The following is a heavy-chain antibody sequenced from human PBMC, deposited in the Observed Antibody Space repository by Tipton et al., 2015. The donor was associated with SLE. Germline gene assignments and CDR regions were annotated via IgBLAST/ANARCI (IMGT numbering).Heavy chain of an antibody. V-gene: IGHV4-61*09. Sequence: TLSLTCTVSGGSISSGSYYWSWIRQPAGKGLEWIGHIYTSGSTNYNPSLKSRVTISVDTSKNQFSLKLSSVTAADPAVDYCEGWGGVGASNWFDPWGQGTLVTVSS. J-gene: IGHJ5*02. D-gene: IGHD1-26*01. CDR3: EGWGGVGASNWFDP. CDR1: GGSISSGSYY. CDR2: IYTSGST.